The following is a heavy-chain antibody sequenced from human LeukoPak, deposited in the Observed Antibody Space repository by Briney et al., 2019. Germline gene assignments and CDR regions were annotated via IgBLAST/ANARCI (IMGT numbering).Heavy chain of an antibody. CDR2: IYYSGST. CDR3: ARHHYYDSCCYFDY. D-gene: IGHD3-22*01. Sequence: SETLSLTCTVSGGSISSYYWSWIRQPPGKGLEWIGYIYYSGSTNYNPSLKSRVTISVDTSKNQFSLKLSSVTAADTAVYYCARHHYYDSCCYFDYWGQGTLVTVSS. CDR1: GGSISSYY. V-gene: IGHV4-59*08. J-gene: IGHJ4*02.